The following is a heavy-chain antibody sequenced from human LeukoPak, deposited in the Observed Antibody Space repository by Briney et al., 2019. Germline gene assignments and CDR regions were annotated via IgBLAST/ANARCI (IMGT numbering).Heavy chain of an antibody. D-gene: IGHD4-17*01. Sequence: GGSLRLSSAASGFTFNNYAMNSVRQAPGKGLEWVSSISGGGETTYYADSAKGRFTISRDNSQNTLYLQMNSLRAEDTAVYYCARDYADYVGYFFFDYWGQGTLVTVSS. J-gene: IGHJ4*02. CDR1: GFTFNNYA. V-gene: IGHV3-23*01. CDR3: ARDYADYVGYFFFDY. CDR2: ISGGGETT.